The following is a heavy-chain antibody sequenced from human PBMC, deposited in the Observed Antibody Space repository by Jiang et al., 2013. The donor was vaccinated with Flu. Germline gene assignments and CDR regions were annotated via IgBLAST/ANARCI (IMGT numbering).Heavy chain of an antibody. CDR1: GGSISNYY. Sequence: LLKPSETLSLTCTVSGGSISNYYWSWIRQPPGKGLEWIGYIYGIGSTSYNPSLKSRVTISADSSKNKLSLNLNSVTAADTAMYYCARVGVGEWYDFWSGYPPYYFDYWGQGTLVTVSS. CDR2: IYGIGST. D-gene: IGHD3-3*01. CDR3: ARVGVGEWYDFWSGYPPYYFDY. V-gene: IGHV4-4*08. J-gene: IGHJ4*02.